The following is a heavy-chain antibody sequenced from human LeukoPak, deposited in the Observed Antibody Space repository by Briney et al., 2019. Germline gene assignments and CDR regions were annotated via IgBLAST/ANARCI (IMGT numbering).Heavy chain of an antibody. CDR2: IYYSGST. V-gene: IGHV4-59*01. D-gene: IGHD3-3*01. CDR3: ARETTYYDFWSGYYQGYFDY. Sequence: TSETLSLTCTVSGGSISSYYWSWIRQPPGKGLEWIGYIYYSGSTNYNLSLKSRVTISVDTSKNQFSLKLSSVTAADTAVYYCARETTYYDFWSGYYQGYFDYWGQGTLVTVSS. J-gene: IGHJ4*02. CDR1: GGSISSYY.